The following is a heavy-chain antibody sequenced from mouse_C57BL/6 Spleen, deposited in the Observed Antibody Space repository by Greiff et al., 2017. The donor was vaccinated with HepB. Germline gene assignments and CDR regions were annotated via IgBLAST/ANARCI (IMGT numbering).Heavy chain of an antibody. CDR3: ARWVIYYDYDWYFDV. Sequence: QVQLKEPGAELVKPGASVKLSCKASGYTFTSYWMHWVKQRPGRGLEWIGRIDPNSGGTKYNEKFKSKATLTVDKPSSTAYMQLSSLTSEDSAVYYCARWVIYYDYDWYFDVWGTGTTVTVSS. CDR2: IDPNSGGT. D-gene: IGHD2-4*01. CDR1: GYTFTSYW. J-gene: IGHJ1*03. V-gene: IGHV1-72*01.